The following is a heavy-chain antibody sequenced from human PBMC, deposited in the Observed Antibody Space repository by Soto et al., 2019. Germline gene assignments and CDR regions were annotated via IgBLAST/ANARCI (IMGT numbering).Heavy chain of an antibody. CDR1: GGSISSGDYY. D-gene: IGHD1-26*01. J-gene: IGHJ4*02. Sequence: SETLSLTCTVSGGSISSGDYYWSWIRQPPGKGLEWIGYIYYSGSTYYNPSLKSRVTISVDTSKNQFSLKLSSVTAADTAVYYCAGWELLRGVDYWGPGTLVTVS. CDR3: AGWELLRGVDY. V-gene: IGHV4-30-4*01. CDR2: IYYSGST.